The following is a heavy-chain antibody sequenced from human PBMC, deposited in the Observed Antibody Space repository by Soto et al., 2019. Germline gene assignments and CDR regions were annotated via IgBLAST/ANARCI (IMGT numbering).Heavy chain of an antibody. D-gene: IGHD5-12*01. CDR2: IHYTGST. J-gene: IGHJ3*02. CDR1: GGSISSGGYY. Sequence: SETLSLTCTVSGGSISSGGYYWSWIRQHPGKGLEWIGFIHYTGSTYYNPSLKSRVTISEDTSKNQFSLKLSSVTAADTAVYHCASETQYSAYDYGFDIWGQGTMVTVSS. V-gene: IGHV4-31*03. CDR3: ASETQYSAYDYGFDI.